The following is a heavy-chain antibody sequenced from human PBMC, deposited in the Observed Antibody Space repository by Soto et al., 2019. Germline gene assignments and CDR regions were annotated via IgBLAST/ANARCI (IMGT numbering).Heavy chain of an antibody. Sequence: QVQLQESGPGLVRPSETLSLTCPVFGASVSSGLYYWSWIRQPPGKGLEYIGYIYYTGITNYNPSLQSRSTISIDMSNHPCFLNLNSGSAADTAMYYCARQVRSPYYFDYWGQGTRVTVSS. V-gene: IGHV4-61*01. CDR3: ARQVRSPYYFDY. J-gene: IGHJ4*02. CDR1: GASVSSGLYY. CDR2: IYYTGIT.